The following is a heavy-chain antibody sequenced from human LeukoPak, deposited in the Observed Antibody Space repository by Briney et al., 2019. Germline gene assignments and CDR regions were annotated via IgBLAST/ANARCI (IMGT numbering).Heavy chain of an antibody. CDR3: ARYDRVGGDAFDI. J-gene: IGHJ3*02. CDR1: GYSISSGYY. Sequence: SETLSLTCTVSGYSISSGYYWGWIRQPPGKGLEWIGSIYHSGSTYYNPSLKSRVTISVDTSKNQFSLKLSPVTAADTAVYYCARYDRVGGDAFDIWGQGTMVTVSS. CDR2: IYHSGST. D-gene: IGHD3-22*01. V-gene: IGHV4-38-2*02.